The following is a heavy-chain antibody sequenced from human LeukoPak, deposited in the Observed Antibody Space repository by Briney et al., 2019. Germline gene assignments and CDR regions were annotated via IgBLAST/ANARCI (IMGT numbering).Heavy chain of an antibody. CDR2: IYTSGST. CDR1: GGSISSYY. Sequence: SETLSLTCTVSGGSISSYYWSWIRQPAGKGLEWIGRIYTSGSTNYNPSLKSRVTISVDTSKNQFSLKLSSVTAADTAVYYCAREIRRWRLDPLQDNWFDPWGQGTLVTVSS. V-gene: IGHV4-4*07. J-gene: IGHJ5*02. CDR3: AREIRRWRLDPLQDNWFDP. D-gene: IGHD5-24*01.